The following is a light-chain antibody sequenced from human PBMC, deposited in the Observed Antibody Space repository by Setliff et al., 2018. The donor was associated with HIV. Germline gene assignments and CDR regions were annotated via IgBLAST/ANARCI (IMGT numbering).Light chain of an antibody. V-gene: IGLV1-44*01. J-gene: IGLJ1*01. CDR1: SSNIGSNT. CDR3: AAWHDSLNGYV. Sequence: QSALTQPPSASGTPGQRVTISCSGSSSNIGSNTVNWYQQLPGTAPKLLIYSNNQRPSGVPDRFSGSESGTSASLAISGLQSEDEADYYCAAWHDSLNGYVFGTGTKGTVL. CDR2: SNN.